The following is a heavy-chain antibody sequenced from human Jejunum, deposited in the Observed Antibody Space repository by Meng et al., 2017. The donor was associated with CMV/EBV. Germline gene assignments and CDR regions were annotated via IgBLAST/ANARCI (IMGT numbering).Heavy chain of an antibody. V-gene: IGHV1-69*15. J-gene: IGHJ5*02. Sequence: QVQLVQSGPEGKKPGSSGKVSCKASGGTFSRDTITWVRQAPGQGLQWMGRIAPAFGTPNYAQQFQGRVSITADESTSTVYMELNSLISEDTALYYCARECLAGACYSSGLVAWGQGTLVTVSS. CDR3: ARECLAGACYSSGLVA. CDR2: IAPAFGTP. CDR1: GGTFSRDT. D-gene: IGHD2-21*02.